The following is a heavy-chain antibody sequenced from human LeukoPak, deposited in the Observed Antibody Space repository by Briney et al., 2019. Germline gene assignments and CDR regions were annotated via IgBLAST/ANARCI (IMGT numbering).Heavy chain of an antibody. D-gene: IGHD2-15*01. Sequence: GGSLRLSCVASGFSFSRFGMNWVRQAPGKALEWVSHISSTSGDVYYADSVKGRFTISRNNAKNTLYLQVNSLRVEDTAIYYCAQKGGTDHWGQGTLVTVSS. CDR2: ISSTSGDV. CDR1: GFSFSRFG. CDR3: AQKGGTDH. V-gene: IGHV3-48*01. J-gene: IGHJ4*02.